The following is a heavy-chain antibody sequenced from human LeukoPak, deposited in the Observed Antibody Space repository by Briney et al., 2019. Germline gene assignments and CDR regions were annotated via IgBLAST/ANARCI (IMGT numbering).Heavy chain of an antibody. V-gene: IGHV4-34*01. CDR3: ARYVVYGSGKYYFDY. CDR1: DGSFSGYS. Sequence: PSETLSLTCAVYDGSFSGYSWSWIRQPPGKGLEWIGEINHSGSTYYNPSLKSRVTISVDTSENQFSLKLSSVTAADTAVYYCARYVVYGSGKYYFDYWGQGTLVTVSS. CDR2: INHSGST. D-gene: IGHD3-10*01. J-gene: IGHJ4*02.